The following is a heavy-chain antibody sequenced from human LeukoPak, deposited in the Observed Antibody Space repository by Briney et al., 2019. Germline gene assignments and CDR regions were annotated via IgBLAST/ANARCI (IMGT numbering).Heavy chain of an antibody. CDR1: GGSISSGGYY. Sequence: ASETLSLTCTVSGGSISSGGYYWSWIRQHPGKGLEWIGYIYYSGSTYYNPSLKSRVTISVDTSKNQFSLKLSSVTAADTAVYYCARGTFRWLQFPFDYWGQGTLVTVSS. CDR2: IYYSGST. J-gene: IGHJ4*02. D-gene: IGHD5-24*01. CDR3: ARGTFRWLQFPFDY. V-gene: IGHV4-31*03.